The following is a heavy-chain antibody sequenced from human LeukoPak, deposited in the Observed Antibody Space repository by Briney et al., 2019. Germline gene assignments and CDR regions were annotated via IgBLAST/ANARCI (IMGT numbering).Heavy chain of an antibody. Sequence: ASVTVSHMASGYTFTCYYMLWVRQGPGQGLEWMGIINPSGGSTSYAQKFQGRVTMTRDTSTNTVYMELSSLRSEDTAVFYCVRGSSSIAALNPFWYFELWGRGTLVTVSS. J-gene: IGHJ2*01. CDR3: VRGSSSIAALNPFWYFEL. CDR2: INPSGGST. D-gene: IGHD6-6*01. CDR1: GYTFTCYY. V-gene: IGHV1-46*01.